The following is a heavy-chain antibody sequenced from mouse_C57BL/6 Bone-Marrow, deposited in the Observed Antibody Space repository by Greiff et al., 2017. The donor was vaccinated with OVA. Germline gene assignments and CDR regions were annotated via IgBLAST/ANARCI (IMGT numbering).Heavy chain of an antibody. CDR3: SSYYYGSSLFAY. CDR2: IYPGNSDT. CDR1: GYTFTSYW. J-gene: IGHJ3*01. D-gene: IGHD1-1*01. Sequence: VQLKQSGTVLARPGASVKMSCKTSGYTFTSYWMHWVKQRPGQGLEWIGAIYPGNSDTSYNQKFKGKAKLTAVTSASTAYMELSSLTNEDSAVYYCSSYYYGSSLFAYWGQGTLVTVSA. V-gene: IGHV1-5*01.